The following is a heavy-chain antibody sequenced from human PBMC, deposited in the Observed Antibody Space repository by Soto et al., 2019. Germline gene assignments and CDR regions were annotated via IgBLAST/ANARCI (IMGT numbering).Heavy chain of an antibody. V-gene: IGHV2-5*02. D-gene: IGHD3-16*01. CDR3: AHSNSWALYYFDY. CDR2: IYWDDDK. Sequence: QITLKESGPTLVKPTQTLKLTCTFSGFSVSTSGVGVGWIRQPPGKALEWLALIYWDDDKRYSPSLESRLTITKDTSKNQVVLRMTNMDPVDTATYYCAHSNSWALYYFDYWGQGTLVTVSS. J-gene: IGHJ4*02. CDR1: GFSVSTSGVG.